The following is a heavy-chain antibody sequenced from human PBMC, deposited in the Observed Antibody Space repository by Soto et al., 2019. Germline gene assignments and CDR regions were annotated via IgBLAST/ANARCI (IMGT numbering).Heavy chain of an antibody. J-gene: IGHJ6*02. D-gene: IGHD4-17*01. CDR2: IIPIFGTA. CDR3: AGKRVLTVTTSKYYYYYGMDV. V-gene: IGHV1-69*13. CDR1: GGTFSSYA. Sequence: GASVKVSCKASGGTFSSYAISWVRQAPGQGLEWMGGIIPIFGTANYAQKFQGRVTITADESTSTAYMELSSLRSEGTAVYYCAGKRVLTVTTSKYYYYYGMDVWGQGTTVTVSS.